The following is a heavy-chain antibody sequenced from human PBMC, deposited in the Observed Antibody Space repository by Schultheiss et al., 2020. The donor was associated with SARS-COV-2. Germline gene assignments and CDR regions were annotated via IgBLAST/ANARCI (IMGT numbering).Heavy chain of an antibody. CDR2: ISGSGGST. CDR1: GFTFSSYA. V-gene: IGHV3-23*01. J-gene: IGHJ1*01. D-gene: IGHD2-21*02. CDR3: ARDLRAYCGGDCYNEYFQH. Sequence: GESLKISCAASGFTFSSYAMSWVRQAPGKGLEWVSAISGSGGSTYYADSVKGRFTISRDNSKNTLYLQMNSLRAEDTAVYYCARDLRAYCGGDCYNEYFQHWGQGTLVTVSS.